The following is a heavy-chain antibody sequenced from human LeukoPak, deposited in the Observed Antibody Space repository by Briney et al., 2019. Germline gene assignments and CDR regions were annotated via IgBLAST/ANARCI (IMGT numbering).Heavy chain of an antibody. V-gene: IGHV3-9*01. Sequence: SGGSLRFSCAASGLTFDDYAMPWVRKAPGKGLEWVSGISWNSGSIGYADSVKGRFTISRDNAKNSLYLQMNSLRAEDTALYYCAKDSIAAAGDFDYWGQGTLVTVSS. CDR1: GLTFDDYA. J-gene: IGHJ4*02. CDR3: AKDSIAAAGDFDY. D-gene: IGHD6-13*01. CDR2: ISWNSGSI.